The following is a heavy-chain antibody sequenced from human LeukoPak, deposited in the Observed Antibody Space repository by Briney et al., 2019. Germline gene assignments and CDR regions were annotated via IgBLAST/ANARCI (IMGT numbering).Heavy chain of an antibody. CDR2: ISNDGNNM. D-gene: IGHD3-10*01. CDR1: GFSFRSYA. CDR3: ARDDYGSGSWNDY. J-gene: IGHJ4*02. V-gene: IGHV3-30*04. Sequence: GGSLRLSCAASGFSFRSYAMHWVRQAPGKGPEWVAVISNDGNNMHFVDPVKGRFTISRDNSKNTVYLQMNSLRAEDTALYYCARDDYGSGSWNDYWGQGTLVTVSS.